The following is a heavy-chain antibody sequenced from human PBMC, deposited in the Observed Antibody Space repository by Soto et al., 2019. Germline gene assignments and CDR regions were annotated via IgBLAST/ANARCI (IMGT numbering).Heavy chain of an antibody. CDR2: ISNNGGST. V-gene: IGHV3-64D*06. D-gene: IGHD3-10*01. CDR3: VKRGITMVRGVIFAY. J-gene: IGHJ4*02. Sequence: GGSLRLSCSASGFTFSTYAMHWVRQAPGKGLEYVSAISNNGGSTYYADSVKGRFTISRDNSKNTLYLQMSSLRTADTAIYYCVKRGITMVRGVIFAYWGQGTPVTVSS. CDR1: GFTFSTYA.